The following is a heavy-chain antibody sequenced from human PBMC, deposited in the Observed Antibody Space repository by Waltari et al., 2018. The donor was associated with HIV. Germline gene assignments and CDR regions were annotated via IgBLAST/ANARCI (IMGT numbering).Heavy chain of an antibody. CDR1: GFPFSSYS. V-gene: IGHV3-21*01. J-gene: IGHJ4*02. CDR3: ARFDYDSKVDY. D-gene: IGHD3-22*01. CDR2: ISSSSSYI. Sequence: EVQLVESGGGLVKPGGSLRLSCAASGFPFSSYSMHWVRQAPGKGLEWVSSISSSSSYIYYADSVKGRFTISRDNAKNSLYLQMNSLRAEDTAVYYCARFDYDSKVDYWGQGTLVTVSS.